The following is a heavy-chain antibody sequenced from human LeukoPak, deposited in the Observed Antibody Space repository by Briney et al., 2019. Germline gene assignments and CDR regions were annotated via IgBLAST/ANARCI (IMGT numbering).Heavy chain of an antibody. J-gene: IGHJ4*02. D-gene: IGHD3-10*01. CDR1: GYTFSSYD. V-gene: IGHV1-8*01. Sequence: ASVKVSCKASGYTFSSYDINWERQATGQGLEWMGWMNPNSGNTGYAQKFQGRVTMTRNTSISTAYMELSSLRSEDTAVYYCARGQKSALTYGSGTYAYYFDYWGQGTLVTVSS. CDR3: ARGQKSALTYGSGTYAYYFDY. CDR2: MNPNSGNT.